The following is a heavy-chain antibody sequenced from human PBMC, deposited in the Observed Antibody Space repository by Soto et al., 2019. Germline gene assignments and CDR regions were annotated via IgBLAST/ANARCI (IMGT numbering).Heavy chain of an antibody. CDR3: AKAFGDGFEYDAFDI. CDR2: FDPEDGET. D-gene: IGHD3-10*01. Sequence: ASVKVSCKVSGYTLTELSMHWVRQAPGKGLEWMGGFDPEDGETIYAQKFQGRVTMTEDTFTDTAYMELSSLSFEDTAVYYCAKAFGDGFEYDAFDIWGQGTMVTVSS. V-gene: IGHV1-24*01. CDR1: GYTLTELS. J-gene: IGHJ3*02.